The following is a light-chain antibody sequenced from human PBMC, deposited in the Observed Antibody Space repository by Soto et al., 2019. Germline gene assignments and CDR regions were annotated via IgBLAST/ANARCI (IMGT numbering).Light chain of an antibody. CDR1: QDIINH. V-gene: IGKV1-27*01. CDR3: QNYHLALGT. J-gene: IGKJ5*01. Sequence: DIQMTQSPSSLSASVGDTVTITCRASQDIINHLAWYQQRPGKVPNLLIYGASTLHSGVPSRFRGSGSGTHFTLTVSSLQPEDLATCYCQNYHLALGTFGQGTRLDIK. CDR2: GAS.